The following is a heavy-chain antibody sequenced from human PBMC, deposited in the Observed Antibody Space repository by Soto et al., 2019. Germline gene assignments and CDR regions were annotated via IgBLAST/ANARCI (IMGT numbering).Heavy chain of an antibody. V-gene: IGHV1-58*01. CDR1: GFTFTSSA. CDR3: AAEEVVDFWSGYYFDY. J-gene: IGHJ4*02. D-gene: IGHD3-3*01. Sequence: SVKVSCKASGFTFTSSAVQWVRQARGQRHEWIGWIVVGSGNTNYAQKFQEIVTITRDMSTSTAYMELSILRSEDTALYYCAAEEVVDFWSGYYFDYGGQGTLVTFS. CDR2: IVVGSGNT.